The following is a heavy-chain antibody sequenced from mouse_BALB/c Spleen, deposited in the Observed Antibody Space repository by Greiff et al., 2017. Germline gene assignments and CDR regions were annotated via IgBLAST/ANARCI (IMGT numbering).Heavy chain of an antibody. D-gene: IGHD3-2*01. J-gene: IGHJ4*01. CDR3: AREGRQGPYAMDY. V-gene: IGHV5-12-1*01. CDR1: GFAFSSYD. CDR2: ISSGGGST. Sequence: EVKLVESGGGLVKPGGSLKLSCAASGFAFSSYDMSWVRQTPEKRLEWVAYISSGGGSTYYPDTVKGRFTISRDNAKNTLYLQMSSLKSEDTAMYYCAREGRQGPYAMDYWGQGTSVTVSS.